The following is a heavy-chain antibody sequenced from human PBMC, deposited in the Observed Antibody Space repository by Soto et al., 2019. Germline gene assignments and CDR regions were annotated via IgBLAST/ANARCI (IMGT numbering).Heavy chain of an antibody. Sequence: QVQLVQSGAEVKKPGSSVKVSCKASGGTISSYTISWVRQAPGQGLEWMGRIIPILGIANYAQKFQGRVTITADKSTSTAYMELSSLRSEDTAVYYCARADSSGWFQQISCYYGMDVWGQGTTVTVSS. CDR1: GGTISSYT. CDR3: ARADSSGWFQQISCYYGMDV. D-gene: IGHD6-19*01. CDR2: IIPILGIA. V-gene: IGHV1-69*02. J-gene: IGHJ6*02.